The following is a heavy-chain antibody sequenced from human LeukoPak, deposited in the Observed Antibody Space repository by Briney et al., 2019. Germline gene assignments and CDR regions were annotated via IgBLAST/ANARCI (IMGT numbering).Heavy chain of an antibody. CDR2: INPIFDSA. Sequence: SVKVSCKASGGTFTNYAFNWVRQAPGQGLEWMGRINPIFDSAHYAQRSQGRITITTDESSTTAYMTLSSLTSDDTAVYYCASQDASIYSESSTSPTYSDWGQGTLVTVSS. CDR3: ASQDASIYSESSTSPTYSD. D-gene: IGHD3-22*01. J-gene: IGHJ4*02. V-gene: IGHV1-69*05. CDR1: GGTFTNYA.